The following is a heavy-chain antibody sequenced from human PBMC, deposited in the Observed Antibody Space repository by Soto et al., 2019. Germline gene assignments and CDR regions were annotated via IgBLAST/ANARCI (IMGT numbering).Heavy chain of an antibody. J-gene: IGHJ6*02. CDR2: IVVGSGHT. D-gene: IGHD2-2*01. V-gene: IGHV1-58*02. Sequence: QMQLVQSGPEVKKPGTSVKVSCKTSGFTFTSSAMQWVRQARGQRLEWIGWIVVGSGHTNYAQKFQERVTITRDMSTSTAYMELSSLRSEETAMYYCAAASSTSGGYYGMDVWGQGTTVTVSS. CDR1: GFTFTSSA. CDR3: AAASSTSGGYYGMDV.